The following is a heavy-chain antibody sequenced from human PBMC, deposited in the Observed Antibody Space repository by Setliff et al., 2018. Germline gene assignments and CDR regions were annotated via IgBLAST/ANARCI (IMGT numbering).Heavy chain of an antibody. CDR3: ARDRSGYSSGWSTFQH. CDR1: GFTFSSYA. D-gene: IGHD6-19*01. CDR2: ISSNGGST. V-gene: IGHV3-64*01. Sequence: VGSLSLSCAASGFTFSSYAMHWVRQAPGKGLEYVSAISSNGGSTYYANSVKGRFTISRDNSKNTLYLQMGSLRAEDMAVYYCARDRSGYSSGWSTFQHWGQGTLVTVS. J-gene: IGHJ1*01.